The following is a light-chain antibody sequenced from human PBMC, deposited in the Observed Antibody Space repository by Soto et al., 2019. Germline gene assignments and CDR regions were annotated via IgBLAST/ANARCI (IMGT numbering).Light chain of an antibody. V-gene: IGLV1-44*01. CDR2: SNN. J-gene: IGLJ1*01. CDR3: PAWDDSLNGYYV. CDR1: SSNIGSNT. Sequence: QSALTQPPSASGTPGQRVTISCSGSSSNIGSNTVNWYQQLPGTAPKLLIYSNNQRPSGVPDRFSGSKSGTSASLAISGLQSEDEADYYCPAWDDSLNGYYVFGTGTKVNVL.